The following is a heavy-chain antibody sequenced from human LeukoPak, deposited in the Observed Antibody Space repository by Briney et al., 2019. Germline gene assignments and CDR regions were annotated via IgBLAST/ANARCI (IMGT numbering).Heavy chain of an antibody. CDR3: AKNDYGGLDAFDI. J-gene: IGHJ3*02. D-gene: IGHD4-23*01. CDR2: ISGSGGST. V-gene: IGHV3-23*01. CDR1: GFTFRSYA. Sequence: GGSLRLSXAASGFTFRSYAMSWVRQAPGKGLEWVSGISGSGGSTYYADSVKGRFTISRDNFKNTLYLQMNSLRAEDTAVYYCAKNDYGGLDAFDIWGQGTMVTVSS.